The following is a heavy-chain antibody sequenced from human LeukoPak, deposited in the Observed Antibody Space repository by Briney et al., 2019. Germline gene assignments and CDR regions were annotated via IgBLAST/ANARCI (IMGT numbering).Heavy chain of an antibody. CDR3: ARRIGYCSSTSCSNWFDP. CDR1: GFTVSSNY. CDR2: IYSGGST. V-gene: IGHV3-66*04. Sequence: GGSLRLSCAASGFTVSSNYMSWVRQAPGKGLEWVSVIYSGGSTYYADSVKGRFTFSRDNSKNTLYLQMNSLRAEDTAVYYCARRIGYCSSTSCSNWFDPWGQGTLVTVSS. D-gene: IGHD2-2*01. J-gene: IGHJ5*02.